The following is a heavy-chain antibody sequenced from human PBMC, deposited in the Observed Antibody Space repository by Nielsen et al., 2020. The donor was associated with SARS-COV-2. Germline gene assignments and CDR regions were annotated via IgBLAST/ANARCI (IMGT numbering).Heavy chain of an antibody. Sequence: VRQAPGKGLEWVSYISSSGSTIYYADSVKGRFTISRDNAKNSLYLQMNSLRAEDTAVYYCAREDCSGGSCYSGYYYGMDVWGQGTTVTVSS. CDR2: ISSSGSTI. J-gene: IGHJ6*02. CDR3: AREDCSGGSCYSGYYYGMDV. D-gene: IGHD2-15*01. V-gene: IGHV3-48*03.